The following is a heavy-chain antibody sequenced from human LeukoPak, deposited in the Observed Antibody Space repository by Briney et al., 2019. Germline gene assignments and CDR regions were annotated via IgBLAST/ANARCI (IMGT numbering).Heavy chain of an antibody. D-gene: IGHD5-18*01. Sequence: GGSLRLSCAASGFTFSSSWMVWVRQAPGKGLEWVANINEDGSKENYVGAVKGRYTISRDNAKNSLYLQMNSLRVEDTAVYYCARDRAYSTFDYWGQGTLVTVSS. CDR2: INEDGSKE. CDR1: GFTFSSSW. CDR3: ARDRAYSTFDY. J-gene: IGHJ4*02. V-gene: IGHV3-7*01.